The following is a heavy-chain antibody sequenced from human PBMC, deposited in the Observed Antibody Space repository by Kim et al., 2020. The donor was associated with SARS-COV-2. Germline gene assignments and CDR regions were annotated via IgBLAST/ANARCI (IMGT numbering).Heavy chain of an antibody. D-gene: IGHD6-6*01. V-gene: IGHV3-48*02. CDR2: ISSSSSTI. CDR3: ARAGTYSSSPYFDY. J-gene: IGHJ4*02. Sequence: GGSLRLSCAASGFTFSSYSMNWVRQAPGKGLEWVSYISSSSSTIYYADSVKGRFTISRDNAKNSLYLQMNSLRDEDTAVYYCARAGTYSSSPYFDYWGQGTLVTVSS. CDR1: GFTFSSYS.